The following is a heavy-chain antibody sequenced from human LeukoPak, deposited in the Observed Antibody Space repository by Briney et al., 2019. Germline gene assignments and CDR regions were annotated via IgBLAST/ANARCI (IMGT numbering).Heavy chain of an antibody. Sequence: TSGTLSLTCAVCCGSINNANWWSWVRQPPGKGLEWIAEVAHHGKTNYNPSLESRVTVSLDKSKSQLSLNLTSVTAADTAVYFCTRTNRDWVPSDYWGQGTLVTVSS. CDR2: VAHHGKT. V-gene: IGHV4-4*02. J-gene: IGHJ4*02. CDR3: TRTNRDWVPSDY. CDR1: CGSINNANW. D-gene: IGHD2-21*01.